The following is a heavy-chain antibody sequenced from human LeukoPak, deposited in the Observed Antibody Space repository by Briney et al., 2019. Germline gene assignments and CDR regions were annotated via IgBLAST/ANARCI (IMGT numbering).Heavy chain of an antibody. J-gene: IGHJ4*02. CDR2: MNPNSGNT. CDR3: ARGVLVYDFWSGSRPNLDY. Sequence: GASVKVSCKASGYTFTSYDINWVRQATGQGLEWMGWMNPNSGNTGYAQEFQGRVTMTRNTSISTAYMELSSLRSEDTAVYYCARGVLVYDFWSGSRPNLDYWGQGTLVTVSS. CDR1: GYTFTSYD. D-gene: IGHD3-3*01. V-gene: IGHV1-8*01.